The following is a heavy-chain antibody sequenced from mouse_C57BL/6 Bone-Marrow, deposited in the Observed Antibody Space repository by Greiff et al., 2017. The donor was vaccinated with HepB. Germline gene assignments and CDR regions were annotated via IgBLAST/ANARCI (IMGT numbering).Heavy chain of an antibody. CDR3: ARDGSPYAMDY. CDR2: INPGSGGT. V-gene: IGHV1-54*01. CDR1: GYAFTNYL. Sequence: QVQLQQSGAELVRPGTSVKVSCKASGYAFTNYLIEWVKQRPGQGLEWIGVINPGSGGTNYNEKFKGKATLTADKSSSTAYMQLSSLTSEDSAVYFCARDGSPYAMDYWGQGTSVTVSS. D-gene: IGHD2-3*01. J-gene: IGHJ4*01.